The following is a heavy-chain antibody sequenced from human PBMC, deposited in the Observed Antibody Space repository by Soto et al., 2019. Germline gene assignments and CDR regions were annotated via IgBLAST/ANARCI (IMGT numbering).Heavy chain of an antibody. CDR3: ARKPRDYYDSSCYSDWYFDL. CDR2: IFSNDAK. V-gene: IGHV2-26*01. CDR1: GFSLSNARMG. Sequence: QVTLKESGPVLVKPTETLTLTCTVSGFSLSNARMGVSWIRQPPGKALEWLAHIFSNDAKSYSTSLKSRLTSSKDTSKSQVVLTTTNMDPVDTATYYCARKPRDYYDSSCYSDWYFDLWGRGTLLTVSS. J-gene: IGHJ2*01. D-gene: IGHD3-22*01.